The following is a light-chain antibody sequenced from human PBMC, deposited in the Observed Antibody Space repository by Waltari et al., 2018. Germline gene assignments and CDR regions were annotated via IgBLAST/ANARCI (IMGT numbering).Light chain of an antibody. CDR1: RNNVANQG. V-gene: IGLV10-54*04. J-gene: IGLJ3*02. CDR2: RNN. CDR3: SAWDSGLTVWL. Sequence: QAGLTQPPSVSADLRQTATLTCTGNRNNVANQGAACLQQHQGRPPNHVSYRNNTRPSGISERFSASRSGNTASLTISELQPEDETDYYCSAWDSGLTVWLFGGGTKLTVL.